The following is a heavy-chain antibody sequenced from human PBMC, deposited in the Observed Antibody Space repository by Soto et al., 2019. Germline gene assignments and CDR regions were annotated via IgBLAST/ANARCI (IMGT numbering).Heavy chain of an antibody. V-gene: IGHV3-33*01. D-gene: IGHD3-3*02. CDR1: GFPFSICS. Sequence: GGSLRLSCAVSGFPFSICSLHWVRQSPGKGLEWLGVIVSDGGAIYYADSLEGRFFISRDNSKDILYLQLNSLRVEDTAVYYCVRDDAFDNENGFDMWGQGTMVTVSS. J-gene: IGHJ3*02. CDR2: IVSDGGAI. CDR3: VRDDAFDNENGFDM.